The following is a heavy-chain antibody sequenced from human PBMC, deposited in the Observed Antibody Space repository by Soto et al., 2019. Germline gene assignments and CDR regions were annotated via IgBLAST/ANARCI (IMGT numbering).Heavy chain of an antibody. CDR3: VTGRSEY. Sequence: PGGSLSLSCAASGFTVSSNYMSWVRQAPGKGLEWVSRMNSDGTFTNYADSVKGRFTTSRDNAKNMLYLQMNSLRAEDTALYYCVTGRSEYWGRGTLVTVSS. J-gene: IGHJ4*02. CDR1: GFTVSSNY. V-gene: IGHV3-74*01. CDR2: MNSDGTFT.